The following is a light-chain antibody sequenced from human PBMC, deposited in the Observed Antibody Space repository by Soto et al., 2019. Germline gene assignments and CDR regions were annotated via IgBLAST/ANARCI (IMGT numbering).Light chain of an antibody. CDR2: AAS. CDR1: QGISSY. CDR3: QQLLSSPIT. Sequence: DIRLTQSPSFLSASVGNRITITCRASQGISSYLAWYQQKPGKAPKLLIYAASTLQSGVPLRFSGSGSGTSFTLTISSLQPEDWEPDYCQQLLSSPITFGQGTRLEIK. V-gene: IGKV1-9*01. J-gene: IGKJ5*01.